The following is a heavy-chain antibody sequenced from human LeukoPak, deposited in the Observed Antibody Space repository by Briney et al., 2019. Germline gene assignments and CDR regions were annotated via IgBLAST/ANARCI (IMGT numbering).Heavy chain of an antibody. V-gene: IGHV3-30*04. CDR2: ISYDGSNK. Sequence: GGSLRLSCAASGFTFSSYVMHGVRQAPGKGLEGVAVISYDGSNKYYADSVKGRFTLSRDNSKNTLYLQMNSLRAEDTAVYYCARDSGGYYYYYGMDVWGQGTTVTVSS. D-gene: IGHD1-26*01. CDR1: GFTFSSYV. J-gene: IGHJ6*02. CDR3: ARDSGGYYYYYGMDV.